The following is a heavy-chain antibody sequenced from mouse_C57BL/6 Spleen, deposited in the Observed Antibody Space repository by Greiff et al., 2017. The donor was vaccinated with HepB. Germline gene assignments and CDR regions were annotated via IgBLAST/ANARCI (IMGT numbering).Heavy chain of an antibody. CDR2: INPNNGGT. J-gene: IGHJ2*01. CDR3: ARPLYGNYEDFDY. D-gene: IGHD2-1*01. V-gene: IGHV1-26*01. Sequence: VQLQQSGPELVKPGASVKISCKASGYTFTDYYMNWVKQSHGKSLEWIGDINPNNGGTSYNQKFKGKATLTVDKSSSTAYMELRSLTSEDSAVYYCARPLYGNYEDFDYWGQGTTLTVSS. CDR1: GYTFTDYY.